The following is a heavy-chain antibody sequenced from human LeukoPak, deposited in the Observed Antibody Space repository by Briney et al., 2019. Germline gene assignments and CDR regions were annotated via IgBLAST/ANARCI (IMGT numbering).Heavy chain of an antibody. CDR3: ARAQLNLLVDFGMDV. Sequence: SETLSLTCIVSGGSISSYYWSWIRQPPGKGLEWIGYINYSGSTNYNPSLKSRVTISVDTSKNQFSLKLSSVTAADTAVYYCARAQLNLLVDFGMDVWGQGTTVTVSS. J-gene: IGHJ6*02. CDR2: INYSGST. D-gene: IGHD1-1*01. V-gene: IGHV4-59*01. CDR1: GGSISSYY.